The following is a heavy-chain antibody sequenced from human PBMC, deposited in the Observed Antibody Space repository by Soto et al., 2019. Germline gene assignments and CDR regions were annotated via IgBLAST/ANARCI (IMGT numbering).Heavy chain of an antibody. J-gene: IGHJ4*02. CDR1: GFTFSSYA. Sequence: GGSLRLSCAASGFTFSSYAMSWVRQAPGKGLEWVSAISGSGGSTYYADSVKGRFTISRDNSKNTLYLQMNSLRAEDTAVYYCAKWGYYDSGGSDPIDYWGQGTLVTVSS. V-gene: IGHV3-23*01. CDR2: ISGSGGST. CDR3: AKWGYYDSGGSDPIDY. D-gene: IGHD3-22*01.